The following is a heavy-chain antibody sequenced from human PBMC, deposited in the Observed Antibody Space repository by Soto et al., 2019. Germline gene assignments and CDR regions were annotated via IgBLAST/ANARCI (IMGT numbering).Heavy chain of an antibody. CDR1: GSTVSTNY. J-gene: IGHJ4*02. V-gene: IGHV3-53*01. CDR2: FYSGGST. CDR3: ARGFPSMTYYGEYYFDY. D-gene: IGHD3-10*01. Sequence: GGSLRLSCEAFGSTVSTNYMSWVRQTPGKGLEWVSVFYSGGSTFYADSVKGRFTISRDNSRNTLYLQMRSQRAEDTAVYYCARGFPSMTYYGEYYFDYWGQGTLVTVSS.